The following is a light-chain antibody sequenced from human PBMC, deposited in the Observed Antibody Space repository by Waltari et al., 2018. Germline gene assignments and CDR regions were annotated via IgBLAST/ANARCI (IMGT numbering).Light chain of an antibody. V-gene: IGKV3-20*01. CDR3: QNHERLPAT. CDR1: QSISRY. Sequence: EVVLTQSPGTLSLSPGERATLFCRASQSISRYLVWYQQRPGQAHRPLINGASIRAAGSPDGCSGSGSGTDFTLSISRLEPEDCAVYYCQNHERLPATFGQGTRVEIK. J-gene: IGKJ1*01. CDR2: GAS.